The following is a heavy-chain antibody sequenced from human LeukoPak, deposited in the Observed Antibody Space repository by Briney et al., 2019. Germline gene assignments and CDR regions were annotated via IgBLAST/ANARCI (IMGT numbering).Heavy chain of an antibody. CDR1: GFTFSDYY. J-gene: IGHJ3*02. D-gene: IGHD3-9*01. V-gene: IGHV3-11*01. CDR2: ISSSGSTI. CDR3: ASPPDVLTGYYYDHDAFDI. Sequence: PGGSLRLSCAASGFTFSDYYMSWIRQAPGKGLEWVSYISSSGSTIYYADSVKGRFTISRGNAKNSLYLQMNSLRAEDTAVYYCASPPDVLTGYYYDHDAFDIWGQGTMVTVSS.